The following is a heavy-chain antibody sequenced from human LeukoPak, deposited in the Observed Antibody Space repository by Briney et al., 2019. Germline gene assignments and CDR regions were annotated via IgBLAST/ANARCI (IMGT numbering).Heavy chain of an antibody. CDR2: INPNSGGT. D-gene: IGHD2-8*01. V-gene: IGHV1-2*02. J-gene: IGHJ4*02. Sequence: ASVKVSCKASGYTLTGYYMHWVRQAPGQGLEWMGWINPNSGGTNYAQKVQGRVTMTRDTSISTAYMELRRLRSDDTAVYYCARWGRGYCTNGVCSKYYFDYWGQGTLVTVSS. CDR3: ARWGRGYCTNGVCSKYYFDY. CDR1: GYTLTGYY.